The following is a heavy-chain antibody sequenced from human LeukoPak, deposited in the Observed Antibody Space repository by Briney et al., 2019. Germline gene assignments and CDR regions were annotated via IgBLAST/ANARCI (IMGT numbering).Heavy chain of an antibody. CDR3: ARGLVVVVAASRRYFDY. D-gene: IGHD2-15*01. CDR1: GFTFSSYT. J-gene: IGHJ4*02. CDR2: ISGSGDIT. V-gene: IGHV3-64D*06. Sequence: GGSLRLSCSASGFTFSSYTMHWVRQAPGKGLEYVSAISGSGDITKYADSVRGRFTISRDNSKNTLHLQMSSLRAEDTAVYYCARGLVVVVAASRRYFDYWGQGTLVTVSS.